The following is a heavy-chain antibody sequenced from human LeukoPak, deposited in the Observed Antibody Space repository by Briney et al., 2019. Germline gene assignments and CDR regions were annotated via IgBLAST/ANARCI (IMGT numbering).Heavy chain of an antibody. CDR3: SKGNGYSYGPYYFDY. CDR1: GFTFSSYA. V-gene: IGHV3-23*01. J-gene: IGHJ4*02. D-gene: IGHD5-18*01. CDR2: ITASGGNT. Sequence: HPGGSLRLSCAASGFTFSSYAMGWVRQAQGKGLEWVSDITASGGNTYYADSVKGRFTISRDNSKNTLYLQVNSLRAEDTAVYYYSKGNGYSYGPYYFDYWGQRTLVTVSS.